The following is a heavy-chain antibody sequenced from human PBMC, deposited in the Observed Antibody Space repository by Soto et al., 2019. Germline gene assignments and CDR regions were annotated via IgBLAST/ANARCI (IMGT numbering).Heavy chain of an antibody. V-gene: IGHV4-34*01. CDR2: INHSGST. D-gene: IGHD3-3*01. J-gene: IGHJ4*02. CDR3: ARGRVRITIFGVAGTTDY. CDR1: GGSFSGYY. Sequence: KPWETLSLTCAVYGGSFSGYYWSWIRQPPGKGLEWIGEINHSGSTNYNPSLKSRVTISVDTSKNQFSLKLSSVTAADTAVYYCARGRVRITIFGVAGTTDYWGQGTLVTVSS.